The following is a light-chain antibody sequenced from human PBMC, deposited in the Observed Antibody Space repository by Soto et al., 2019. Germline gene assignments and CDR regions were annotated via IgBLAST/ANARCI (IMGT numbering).Light chain of an antibody. V-gene: IGKV1-39*01. J-gene: IGKJ3*01. CDR2: TAS. CDR1: QNIIIF. Sequence: DIQLTQSPSSLSASVGDRVTITCRASQNIIIFLNWYQQKPGKAPKLLIYTASDLESGVPSRISGGGSGTEFTLSISSLQPEDFATYYCQKSYSTLVTFGPGTKVHIK. CDR3: QKSYSTLVT.